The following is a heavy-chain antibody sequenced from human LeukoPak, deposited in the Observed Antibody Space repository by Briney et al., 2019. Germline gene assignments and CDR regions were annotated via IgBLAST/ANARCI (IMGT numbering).Heavy chain of an antibody. Sequence: GGSLRLSCAASGFTVSSNYMSWVRQAPGKGLEWVSVIYSGGSTYYADSVKGRFTISRDNSKNTLYLQMNSLRAEDTAVYYCARQSVGIRYFDYWGQGTLVIVSS. CDR1: GFTVSSNY. V-gene: IGHV3-66*04. CDR3: ARQSVGIRYFDY. J-gene: IGHJ4*02. CDR2: IYSGGST. D-gene: IGHD7-27*01.